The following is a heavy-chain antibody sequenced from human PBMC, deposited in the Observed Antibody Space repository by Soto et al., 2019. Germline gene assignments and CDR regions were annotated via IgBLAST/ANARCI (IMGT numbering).Heavy chain of an antibody. CDR3: AGLKNRESSCDY. J-gene: IGHJ4*02. D-gene: IGHD2-2*01. CDR1: GVPIRSYF. Sequence: PSGTLSLTCTVSGVPIRSYFWSWIRQPPGKGLEWIGSTYYTADTKYSPSLESRATISADPSKKQFSLRLSPVTAADTALYYCAGLKNRESSCDYWGPGDRVTV. CDR2: TYYTADT. V-gene: IGHV4-59*01.